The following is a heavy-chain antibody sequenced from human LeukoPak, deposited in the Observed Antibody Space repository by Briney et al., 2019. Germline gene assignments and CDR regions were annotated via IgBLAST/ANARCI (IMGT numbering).Heavy chain of an antibody. CDR3: ASPDPDY. Sequence: PGGSLRLSCAASGFTFSSYGMHWVRQAPGKGLEWVAFIRYDGSNKYYADSVKGRFTISRDNAKNSLYLQMNSLRAEDTAVYYCASPDPDYWGQGTLVTVSS. CDR2: IRYDGSNK. V-gene: IGHV3-30*02. J-gene: IGHJ4*02. CDR1: GFTFSSYG.